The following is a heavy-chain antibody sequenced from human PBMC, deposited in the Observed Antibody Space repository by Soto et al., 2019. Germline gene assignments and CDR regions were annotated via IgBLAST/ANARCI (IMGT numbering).Heavy chain of an antibody. CDR2: IYYSGST. D-gene: IGHD6-19*01. CDR1: GGSISSYY. V-gene: IGHV4-59*01. CDR3: ARGGWSLDY. Sequence: QVQLQESGPGLVKPSETLSLTCTVSGGSISSYYWSWIRQPPGKGLEWIGYIYYSGSTDYNPSLMSRVSRSVDTSKNQFFLKPSSVTAADTVVYYCARGGWSLDYWGQGTLVTVSS. J-gene: IGHJ4*02.